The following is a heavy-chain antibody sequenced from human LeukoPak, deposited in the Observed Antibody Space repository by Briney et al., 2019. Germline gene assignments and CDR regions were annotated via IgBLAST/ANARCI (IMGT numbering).Heavy chain of an antibody. CDR2: IYYSGST. Sequence: GTLRLSCAASGFTFSSYGMSWIRQPPGKGLEWIGYIYYSGSTNYNPSLKSRVTISVDTSKNQFSLRLSSVTAADTAVYYCARVTGYMIEDYFDYWGQGTLVTVSS. CDR1: GFTFSSYG. D-gene: IGHD3-22*01. J-gene: IGHJ4*02. CDR3: ARVTGYMIEDYFDY. V-gene: IGHV4-59*01.